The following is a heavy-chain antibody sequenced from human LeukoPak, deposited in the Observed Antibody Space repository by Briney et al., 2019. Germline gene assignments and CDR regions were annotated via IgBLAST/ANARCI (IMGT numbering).Heavy chain of an antibody. CDR2: ISSSSSYI. J-gene: IGHJ6*04. Sequence: GGSLRLSCAASGFTFSSYSMNWVRQALGKGLEWVSSISSSSSYIYYADSVKGRFTISRDNAKNSLYLQMNSLRAEDTALYYCAKSRYGSGSYYMTDWGKGTTVTISS. CDR3: AKSRYGSGSYYMTD. D-gene: IGHD3-10*01. CDR1: GFTFSSYS. V-gene: IGHV3-21*04.